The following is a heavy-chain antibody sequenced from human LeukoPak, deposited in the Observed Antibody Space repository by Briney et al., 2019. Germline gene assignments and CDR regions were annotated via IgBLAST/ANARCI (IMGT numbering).Heavy chain of an antibody. Sequence: GASVKVSCKASAYICSSFGISWVRQAPGQGLEWMGWISTYNGNKNYAQKFQGRVTMTTDTSTSTAYMELRSLRSDDTAAYYCARDQRPTKQWEVDDASDIWGQGTMVTVSS. J-gene: IGHJ3*02. CDR2: ISTYNGNK. D-gene: IGHD1-26*01. V-gene: IGHV1-18*01. CDR3: ARDQRPTKQWEVDDASDI. CDR1: AYICSSFG.